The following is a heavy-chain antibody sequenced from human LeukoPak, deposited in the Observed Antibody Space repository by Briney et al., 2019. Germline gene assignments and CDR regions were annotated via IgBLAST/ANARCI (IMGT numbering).Heavy chain of an antibody. CDR3: ATYPSSSSSKAPGRHFDY. J-gene: IGHJ4*02. D-gene: IGHD6-6*01. CDR2: IIPIFGTA. Sequence: SVKVSCKASGGTFSSYAISWVRQAPGQGLEWMGGIIPIFGTANYAQKFQGRVTITADESTSTTYMELSSLRSEDTAVYYCATYPSSSSSKAPGRHFDYWGQGTLVTVSS. V-gene: IGHV1-69*13. CDR1: GGTFSSYA.